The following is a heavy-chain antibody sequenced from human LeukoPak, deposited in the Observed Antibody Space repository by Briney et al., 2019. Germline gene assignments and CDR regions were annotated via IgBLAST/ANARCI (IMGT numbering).Heavy chain of an antibody. J-gene: IGHJ4*02. D-gene: IGHD6-19*01. Sequence: PGGSLRLSCAASGFTFSSYAMSWVRQAPGKGLEWVPAISGSGGSTYYAGSVRGRFTISGDNSKNTLYLQMNSLRAEDTAVYYCAKAVAGTRYWGQGTLVTVSS. CDR3: AKAVAGTRY. CDR2: ISGSGGST. V-gene: IGHV3-23*01. CDR1: GFTFSSYA.